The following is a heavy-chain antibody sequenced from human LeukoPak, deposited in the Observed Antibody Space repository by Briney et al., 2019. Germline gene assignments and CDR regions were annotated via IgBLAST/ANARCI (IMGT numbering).Heavy chain of an antibody. D-gene: IGHD2-15*01. CDR3: ARVLHTIVDY. V-gene: IGHV4-59*01. J-gene: IGHJ4*02. CDR2: IYYSGST. Sequence: SETLSLTCTVSGGSISSYYWSWIRQPPGKGLEWIGCIYYSGSTNYNPSLKSRVTISVDTSKNQFSLKLSSVTAADTAVYYCARVLHTIVDYWGQGTLVTVSS. CDR1: GGSISSYY.